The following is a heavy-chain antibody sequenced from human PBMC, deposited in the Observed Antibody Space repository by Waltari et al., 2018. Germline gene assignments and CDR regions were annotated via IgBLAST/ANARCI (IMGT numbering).Heavy chain of an antibody. J-gene: IGHJ4*02. Sequence: EVQLVESGGGLVQPGGSLRLSCAASGFTFSSYWMSWVRQAPGKGLEWVANIKQDGSEKYYVDSVKGRFTISRDNAKNSLYLQMNSLRAEDTAVYYCARVGYSYGLPYFDYWGQGTLVTVSS. CDR3: ARVGYSYGLPYFDY. V-gene: IGHV3-7*01. D-gene: IGHD5-18*01. CDR2: IKQDGSEK. CDR1: GFTFSSYW.